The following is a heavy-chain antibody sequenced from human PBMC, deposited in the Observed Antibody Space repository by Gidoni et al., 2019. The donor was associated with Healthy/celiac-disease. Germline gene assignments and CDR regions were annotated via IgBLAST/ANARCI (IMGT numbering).Heavy chain of an antibody. Sequence: QVQLQESGPGLVQPSETLSLPCAVLGYSITSGHFWGWIRQPPGKGLEWIGSIYHPGNTYYHPSLRSRVTISVDTSKSQFSLKLSFVTAADATVYYCARDRNIVVLPAAMLEGGYDAFDIWGQGTMVSVSS. D-gene: IGHD2-2*01. CDR3: ARDRNIVVLPAAMLEGGYDAFDI. CDR2: IYHPGNT. V-gene: IGHV4-38-2*02. CDR1: GYSITSGHF. J-gene: IGHJ3*02.